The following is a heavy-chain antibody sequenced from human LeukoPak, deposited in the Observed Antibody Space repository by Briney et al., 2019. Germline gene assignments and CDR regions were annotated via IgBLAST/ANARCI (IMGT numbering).Heavy chain of an antibody. Sequence: GGSLSLSCAASGFTFSSYAMSWVRQAPGKGLEWVSAISGSGGSTYYADSVKGRLTISRDNSKNTLYLQMNSLRAEDTAVYYCAKDLKMGAYFDYWGQGTLVTVSS. CDR2: ISGSGGST. CDR1: GFTFSSYA. D-gene: IGHD5-24*01. CDR3: AKDLKMGAYFDY. J-gene: IGHJ4*02. V-gene: IGHV3-23*01.